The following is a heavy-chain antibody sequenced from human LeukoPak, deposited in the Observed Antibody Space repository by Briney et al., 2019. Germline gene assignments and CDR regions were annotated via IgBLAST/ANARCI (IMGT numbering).Heavy chain of an antibody. CDR2: ISNSGVST. CDR1: GFTFSSYA. V-gene: IGHV3-23*01. Sequence: PGGSLRLSCAASGFTFSSYAMSWVRQAPGKGLEWVSVISNSGVSTYYADSVKGRFTISRDNSKNTLYLQMNSLRAEDTAVYYCAKDGALWFAEYWGQGTLVIVSS. J-gene: IGHJ4*02. D-gene: IGHD3-10*01. CDR3: AKDGALWFAEY.